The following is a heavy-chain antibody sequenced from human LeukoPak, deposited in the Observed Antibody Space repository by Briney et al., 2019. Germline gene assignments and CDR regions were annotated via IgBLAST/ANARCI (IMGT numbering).Heavy chain of an antibody. CDR2: INHSGST. J-gene: IGHJ4*02. CDR3: ARGTIFGVWDY. Sequence: SETLSLTCAVYGGSFSGYYWSWIRQPPGKELEWIGEINHSGSTNYNPSLKSRVTISVDTSKNQFSLKLSPVTAADTAVYYCARGTIFGVWDYWGQGTLVTVSS. V-gene: IGHV4-34*01. CDR1: GGSFSGYY. D-gene: IGHD3-3*01.